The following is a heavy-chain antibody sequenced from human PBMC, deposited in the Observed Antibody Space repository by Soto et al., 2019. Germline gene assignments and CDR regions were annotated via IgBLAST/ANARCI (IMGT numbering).Heavy chain of an antibody. J-gene: IGHJ6*02. CDR3: AGDSEGGLELPRGMDV. V-gene: IGHV3-11*01. CDR2: ISSSGSTI. D-gene: IGHD1-7*01. CDR1: GFTFSDYY. Sequence: QVQLVESGGGLVKPGGSLSLSCAASGFTFSDYYMSWIRQAPGKGLEWVSYISSSGSTIYYADSVKGRFTISRDNAKNSLYLQMNSLRAEDTAVYYCAGDSEGGLELPRGMDVWGQGTTVTVAS.